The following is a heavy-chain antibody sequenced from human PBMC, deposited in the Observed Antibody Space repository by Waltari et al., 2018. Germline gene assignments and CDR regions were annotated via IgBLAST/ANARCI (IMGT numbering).Heavy chain of an antibody. CDR2: INGGGGNT. CDR3: AKHPTVGNFDY. Sequence: VQLLESGGGLVQPGGSLRLSFAASGFTFSNYAMSLVRQAPGKGVEWVSVINGGGGNTYYADSGKGRLTISRDNSKNTLYLQMNSLRAEDTAVYYCAKHPTVGNFDYWGQGTLVTVSP. J-gene: IGHJ4*02. CDR1: GFTFSNYA. V-gene: IGHV3-23*01. D-gene: IGHD4-4*01.